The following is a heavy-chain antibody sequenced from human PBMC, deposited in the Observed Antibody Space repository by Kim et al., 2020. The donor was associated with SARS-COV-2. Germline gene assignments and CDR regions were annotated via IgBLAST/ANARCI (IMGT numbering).Heavy chain of an antibody. CDR2: T. D-gene: IGHD6-13*01. Sequence: TSYAQKFQGRVTMTRDTSTSTVYMELSSLRSEDTAVYFCARGLQQPADSWGQGTLVTVSS. J-gene: IGHJ4*02. V-gene: IGHV1-46*01. CDR3: ARGLQQPADS.